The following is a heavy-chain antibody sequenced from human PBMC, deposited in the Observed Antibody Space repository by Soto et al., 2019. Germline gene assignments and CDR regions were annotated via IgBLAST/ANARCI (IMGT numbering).Heavy chain of an antibody. CDR2: LGDSGTKT. J-gene: IGHJ6*02. Sequence: PGGSLRLSCAASGFKFSTFAMSWVRQAPGRGLEWVSGLGDSGTKTYYAASVRGRFIISRENSKNTVDLQMNSLRAEDTAVYYCAKEFDTSGYYSYYYAMDVWGQATTLTVS. CDR3: AKEFDTSGYYSYYYAMDV. V-gene: IGHV3-23*01. D-gene: IGHD3-22*01. CDR1: GFKFSTFA.